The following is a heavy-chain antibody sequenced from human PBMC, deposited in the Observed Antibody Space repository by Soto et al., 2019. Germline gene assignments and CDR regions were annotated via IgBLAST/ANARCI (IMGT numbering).Heavy chain of an antibody. CDR2: ISGSGGST. J-gene: IGHJ6*02. CDR3: AKDLYGSGNHSPYYYYGMDV. CDR1: GFTFSSYA. V-gene: IGHV3-23*01. D-gene: IGHD3-10*01. Sequence: GGSLRLSCAASGFTFSSYAMSWVRQAPGKGLEWVSAISGSGGSTYYADSVKGRFTISRDNSKNTLYLQMNSLRAGDTAVYYCAKDLYGSGNHSPYYYYGMDVWGQGTTVTVSS.